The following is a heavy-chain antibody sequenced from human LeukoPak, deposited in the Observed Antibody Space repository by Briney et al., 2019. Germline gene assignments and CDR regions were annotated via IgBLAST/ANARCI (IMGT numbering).Heavy chain of an antibody. J-gene: IGHJ3*02. V-gene: IGHV1-46*01. D-gene: IGHD2-15*01. CDR1: GYTFTSYY. CDR2: INPSGGST. CDR3: ARVKIDIVVSSDAFDI. Sequence: ASVKVSCKASGYTFTSYYMHWVRQAPGQGLEWMGKINPSGGSTSYAQKFQGGVTMTRDTSTSTVYMELSSLRSEDTAVYYCARVKIDIVVSSDAFDIWGQGTMVTVSS.